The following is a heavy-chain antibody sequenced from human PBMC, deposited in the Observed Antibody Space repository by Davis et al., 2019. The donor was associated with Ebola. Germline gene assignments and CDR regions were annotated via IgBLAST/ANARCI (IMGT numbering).Heavy chain of an antibody. D-gene: IGHD2-2*01. CDR2: LNHSGRT. J-gene: IGHJ3*02. Sequence: SQTLSLTCAVYGGSFSGYYWSWIRQPPGKGLEWIGELNHSGRTNYNPSLKSRVTISVDTSKNQFSLKLSSVTAADTAVYYCARSLIVVVPAARYRLGIGAFDIWGQGTMVTVSS. CDR1: GGSFSGYY. CDR3: ARSLIVVVPAARYRLGIGAFDI. V-gene: IGHV4-34*01.